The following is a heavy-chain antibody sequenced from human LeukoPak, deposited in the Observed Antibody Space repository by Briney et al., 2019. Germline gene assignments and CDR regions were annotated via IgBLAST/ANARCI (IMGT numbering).Heavy chain of an antibody. CDR1: GGSISSGSYY. D-gene: IGHD3-9*01. J-gene: IGHJ4*02. V-gene: IGHV4-61*02. Sequence: PSETLSLTCSVSGGSISSGSYYWSWIRQPAGKGLEWIGRIYSSGGTNYNPSLKSRVTISVDKSKNQFSLKLSSVTAADTAVYYCARVDYDILTGLDYWGQGTLVTVSS. CDR2: IYSSGGT. CDR3: ARVDYDILTGLDY.